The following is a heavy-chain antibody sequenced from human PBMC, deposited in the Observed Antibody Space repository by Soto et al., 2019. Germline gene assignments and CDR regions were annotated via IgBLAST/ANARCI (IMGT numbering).Heavy chain of an antibody. J-gene: IGHJ6*03. CDR3: AKDRQWLVRVDYYYYMDV. D-gene: IGHD6-19*01. V-gene: IGHV3-48*01. CDR2: ISSSSSTI. CDR1: GFTFSSYS. Sequence: GGSLRLSCAASGFTFSSYSMNWVRQAPGKGLEWVSYISSSSSTIYYADSVKGRFTISRDNAKNSLYLQMNSLRAEDTAVYYCAKDRQWLVRVDYYYYMDVWGKGTTVTVSS.